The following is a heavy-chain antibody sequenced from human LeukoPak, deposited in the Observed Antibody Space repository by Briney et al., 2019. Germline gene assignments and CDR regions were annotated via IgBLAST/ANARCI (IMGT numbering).Heavy chain of an antibody. Sequence: SETLSLTCAVYGGSFSGYYWSWIRQPPGKGLEWIGEINHSGSTNYNPSLKSRVTISVDTSKNQFSLKLSSVTAADTAVYYCATTARYTSANWYFDLWGRGTLVTVSS. CDR3: ATTARYTSANWYFDL. D-gene: IGHD5-18*01. V-gene: IGHV4-34*01. CDR2: INHSGST. J-gene: IGHJ2*01. CDR1: GGSFSGYY.